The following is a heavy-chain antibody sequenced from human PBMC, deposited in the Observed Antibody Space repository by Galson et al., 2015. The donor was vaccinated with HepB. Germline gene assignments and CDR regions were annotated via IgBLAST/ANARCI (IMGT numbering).Heavy chain of an antibody. Sequence: SVKVSCKASGYTFTGYYMHWVRQAPGQGLEWMGRINPNSGGTNSAQNFQGRVTMTRDPSISTAYMELSSLRSDDTAVYFCARGWSYYYDGRGYLTLDSWGQGTLVTASS. CDR2: INPNSGGT. CDR3: ARGWSYYYDGRGYLTLDS. D-gene: IGHD3-22*01. J-gene: IGHJ4*02. V-gene: IGHV1-2*06. CDR1: GYTFTGYY.